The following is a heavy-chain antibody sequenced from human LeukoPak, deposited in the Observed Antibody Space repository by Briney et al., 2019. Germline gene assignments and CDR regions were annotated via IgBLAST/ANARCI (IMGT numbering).Heavy chain of an antibody. Sequence: GGSLRLSCTVSGFTFSSYAMSWVRKAPGKGLEWVSSISGSGGSTYYGDSVKGRFTISRDNSKNTLYLQMNSLRAEDTAVYYCARGEQQLVQNSGEFDYWGQGTLVTVSS. CDR1: GFTFSSYA. D-gene: IGHD6-13*01. J-gene: IGHJ4*02. V-gene: IGHV3-23*01. CDR3: ARGEQQLVQNSGEFDY. CDR2: ISGSGGST.